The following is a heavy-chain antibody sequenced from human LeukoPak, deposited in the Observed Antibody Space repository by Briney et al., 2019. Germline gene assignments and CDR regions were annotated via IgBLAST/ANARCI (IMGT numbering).Heavy chain of an antibody. V-gene: IGHV4-39*01. J-gene: IGHJ3*02. CDR2: IYYSGST. CDR1: GGSISSYY. D-gene: IGHD3-10*01. CDR3: ARPGLRGAFDI. Sequence: PSETLSLTCTVSGGSISSYYWGWIRQPPGKGLEWIGSIYYSGSTYYNPSLKSRVTISVDTSKNQFSLKLSSVTAADTAVYYCARPGLRGAFDIWGQGTMVSISS.